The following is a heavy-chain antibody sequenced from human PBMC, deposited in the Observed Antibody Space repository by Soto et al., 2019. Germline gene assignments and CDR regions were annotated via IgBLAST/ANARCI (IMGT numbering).Heavy chain of an antibody. V-gene: IGHV1-3*01. CDR3: ASGTRDILTGYYTGYYYYHGMDV. D-gene: IGHD3-9*01. J-gene: IGHJ6*02. CDR2: MNAGNGNT. CDR1: GYTFTSYA. Sequence: GASVKVSCKASGYTFTSYAMHWVRQAPGQRLEWMGWMNAGNGNTKYSQKFQGRVTITRDTSASTAYMELSSLRSEDTAVYYCASGTRDILTGYYTGYYYYHGMDVWGQGTTVTVSS.